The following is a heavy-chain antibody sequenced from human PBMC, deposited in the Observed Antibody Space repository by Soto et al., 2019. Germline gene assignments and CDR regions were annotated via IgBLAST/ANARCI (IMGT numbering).Heavy chain of an antibody. Sequence: ASVKVSCKASGFTFTSSAVQWVRQARGQRLEWIGWIVVGSGNTNYAQKFQERVTITRDMSTSTAYMELSSLRSEDTAVYYCAADAEGGYGFGVGWFDPWGQGTLVTVSS. CDR1: GFTFTSSA. D-gene: IGHD3-10*01. J-gene: IGHJ5*02. V-gene: IGHV1-58*01. CDR3: AADAEGGYGFGVGWFDP. CDR2: IVVGSGNT.